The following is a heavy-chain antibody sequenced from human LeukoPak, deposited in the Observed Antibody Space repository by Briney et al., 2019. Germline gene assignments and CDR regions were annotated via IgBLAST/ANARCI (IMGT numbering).Heavy chain of an antibody. J-gene: IGHJ6*03. V-gene: IGHV3-30*04. D-gene: IGHD3-16*01. CDR1: GFTFSSYA. CDR3: ARHGANYYYYYMDV. CDR2: ISYDGSNK. Sequence: PGGSLRLSCAASGFTFSSYAMHWVRQAPGKGLEWVAVISYDGSNKYYADSLKGRFTISRDNSKNTLYLQMNSLRAEDTAVYYCARHGANYYYYYMDVWGKGTTVTVSS.